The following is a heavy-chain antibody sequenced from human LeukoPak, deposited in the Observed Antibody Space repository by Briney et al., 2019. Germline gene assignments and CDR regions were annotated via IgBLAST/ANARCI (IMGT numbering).Heavy chain of an antibody. V-gene: IGHV1-46*01. Sequence: RASVKVSCKASGFTSTTYYMHWVRQAPGQGLEWMGTIYSIGGSTNYAQNFQGRVTMTRDTSTSTVYMKLSNLRSEDTAVYYCLWRGIWFASNVWGQGTTVTVSS. CDR3: LWRGIWFASNV. J-gene: IGHJ6*02. CDR2: IYSIGGST. CDR1: GFTSTTYY. D-gene: IGHD3-10*01.